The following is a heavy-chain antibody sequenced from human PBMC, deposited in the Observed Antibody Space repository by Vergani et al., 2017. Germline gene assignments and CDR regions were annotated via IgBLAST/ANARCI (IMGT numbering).Heavy chain of an antibody. J-gene: IGHJ6*03. D-gene: IGHD3-10*01. CDR1: GGSFSGYY. Sequence: QVQLQQWGAGLLKPSETLSLTCAVYGGSFSGYYWSWIRQPPGKGLEWIGEINHSGSTNYNPSLKSRVTISVDTSKNQFSLKLSSVTAADTAVYYCARWGRFYYYYYYMDVWGKGTTVTVSS. CDR2: INHSGST. CDR3: ARWGRFYYYYYYMDV. V-gene: IGHV4-34*01.